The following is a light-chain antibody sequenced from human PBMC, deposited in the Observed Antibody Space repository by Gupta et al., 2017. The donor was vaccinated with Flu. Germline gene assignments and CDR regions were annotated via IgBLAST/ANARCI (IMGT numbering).Light chain of an antibody. CDR2: QDS. CDR1: KLGDKY. J-gene: IGLJ3*02. V-gene: IGLV3-1*01. CDR3: QAWDSSTAEV. Sequence: SYEQTQPPSVSVSPGQTASITCSGDKLGDKYACWYQQKPGQSPVLVIYQDSKRPSGIPERFSGSNSGNTATLTISGTQAMDEADYYCQAWDSSTAEVFGGGTKLTVL.